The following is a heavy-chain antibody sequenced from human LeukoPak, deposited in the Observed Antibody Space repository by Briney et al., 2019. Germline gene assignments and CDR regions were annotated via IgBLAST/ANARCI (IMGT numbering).Heavy chain of an antibody. J-gene: IGHJ5*02. CDR1: GSSVSNYY. D-gene: IGHD6-19*01. CDR3: ARRVLMSSAGVPDTWLDP. Sequence: SETLSLTCTVSGSSVSNYYWNWIRQPPGKGLEWLGHISYSGSTIYNPSLTSRVTISLDTSKNQFSLSLNSVTAADTAVYFCARRVLMSSAGVPDTWLDPWGQGTLVTVSS. CDR2: ISYSGST. V-gene: IGHV4-59*08.